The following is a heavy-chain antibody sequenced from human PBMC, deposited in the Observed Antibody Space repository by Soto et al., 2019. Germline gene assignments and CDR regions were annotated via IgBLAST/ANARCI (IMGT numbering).Heavy chain of an antibody. D-gene: IGHD2-2*02. V-gene: IGHV2-5*02. J-gene: IGHJ4*02. CDR2: IYWDDDK. CDR1: GFSLSTSGVS. Sequence: HITLKESGPTLVKPTQTLTLTCTFSGFSLSTSGVSVGGIRQPPGKALEWLALIYWDDDKRYSTSLKSRLTITKDTSKNEVVLTMTNMDPVDTATYYCANSDGAFIPSRVPAVLAYWGQGTLVIVSS. CDR3: ANSDGAFIPSRVPAVLAY.